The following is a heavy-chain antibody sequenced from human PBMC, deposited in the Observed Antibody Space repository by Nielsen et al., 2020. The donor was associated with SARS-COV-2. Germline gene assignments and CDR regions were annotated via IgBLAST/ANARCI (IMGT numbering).Heavy chain of an antibody. CDR1: GFTFSDSS. D-gene: IGHD5-12*01. V-gene: IGHV3-73*01. CDR3: TRVNPTSGSWFDAFDI. J-gene: IGHJ3*02. Sequence: GGSLRLSCAASGFTFSDSSMNWVRQPSGKGLEWLGRIRSKANDYATEYPASVKGRFIISRDDSKNTAYLLMNGLKIDDTAVYYCTRVNPTSGSWFDAFDIWGQGTLVTVSS. CDR2: IRSKANDYAT.